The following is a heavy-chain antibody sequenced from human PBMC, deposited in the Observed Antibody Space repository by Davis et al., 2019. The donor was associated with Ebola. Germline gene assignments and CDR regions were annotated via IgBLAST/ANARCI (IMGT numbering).Heavy chain of an antibody. V-gene: IGHV1-46*01. CDR1: GGTFSTFR. Sequence: ASVKVSCKASGGTFSTFRISWVRQTPGQGLEWMGIINPSGGSTSYAQKFQGRVTMTRDTSTSTVYMELSSLRSEDTAVYYCARDDFWSGSHWFDPWGQGTLVTVSS. CDR2: INPSGGST. J-gene: IGHJ5*02. CDR3: ARDDFWSGSHWFDP. D-gene: IGHD3-3*01.